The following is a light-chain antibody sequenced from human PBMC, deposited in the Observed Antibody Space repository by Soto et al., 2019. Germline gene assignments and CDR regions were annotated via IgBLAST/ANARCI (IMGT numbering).Light chain of an antibody. CDR2: KAS. J-gene: IGKJ1*01. CDR3: QQYNSYST. Sequence: DIQMTQSPSTLSTYVGDRVTITCRASQSIDNYLAWYQQKPGKAPKLLIYKASSLEGEVPSRFSGTGSETEFTLTINSLQPDDSATYYCQQYNSYSTFGQGTKVDIK. V-gene: IGKV1-5*03. CDR1: QSIDNY.